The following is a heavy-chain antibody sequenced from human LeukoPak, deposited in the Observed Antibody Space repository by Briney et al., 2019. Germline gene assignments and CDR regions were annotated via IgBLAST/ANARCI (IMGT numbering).Heavy chain of an antibody. CDR2: ISSSSSYT. D-gene: IGHD6-19*01. V-gene: IGHV3-11*05. CDR3: ARVDSSGWYNYYYFDY. Sequence: GGSLRLSCAASGFTFSDYYMSWIRQAPGKGLEWVSYISSSSSYTNYADSVKGRFTISRDNAKNSLYLQMNSLRAEDTAVYYCARVDSSGWYNYYYFDYWGQGTLVTVSS. J-gene: IGHJ4*02. CDR1: GFTFSDYY.